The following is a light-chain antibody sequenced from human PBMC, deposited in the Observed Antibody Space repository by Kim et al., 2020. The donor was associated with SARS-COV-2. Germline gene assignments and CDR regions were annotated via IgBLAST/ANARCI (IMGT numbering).Light chain of an antibody. CDR3: QQYGTLPYT. V-gene: IGKV3-20*01. J-gene: IGKJ2*01. Sequence: SAGERAPPSCRASHSVASRYLAWYQLKPGQAPRLLIFGASSWAAGVPDRFTGSGSGTDFTLTISSLEPEDFAMYYCQQYGTLPYTFGQGTKVDIK. CDR2: GAS. CDR1: HSVASRY.